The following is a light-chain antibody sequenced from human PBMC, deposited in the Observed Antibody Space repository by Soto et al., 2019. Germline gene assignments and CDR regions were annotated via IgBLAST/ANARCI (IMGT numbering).Light chain of an antibody. CDR2: DVS. V-gene: IGKV1-5*01. Sequence: DLQMTQSPSTLSASVGDRVTITCRASQTISSWLAWYQQKPGKAPKLLIYDVSSLESGVPSRFSGSGSGTEFTLTISSLQPDDFATYYCRQYNTFWTVGQGTKVDIK. J-gene: IGKJ1*01. CDR1: QTISSW. CDR3: RQYNTFWT.